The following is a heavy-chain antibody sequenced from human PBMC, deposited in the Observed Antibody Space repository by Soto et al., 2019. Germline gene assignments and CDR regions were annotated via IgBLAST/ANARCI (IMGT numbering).Heavy chain of an antibody. CDR1: GGSISSYY. J-gene: IGHJ4*02. V-gene: IGHV4-59*01. CDR3: ARGGSLAPFDY. Sequence: QVQLQESGPGLVKPSETLSLTCTVSGGSISSYYWSWIRQPPGKGLEWIGYIYYSGSTNYNPSLKSRVTISVDTSKNQFSLRLSSVTAADTAVYYCARGGSLAPFDYWGQGTLVTVSS. CDR2: IYYSGST. D-gene: IGHD3-10*01.